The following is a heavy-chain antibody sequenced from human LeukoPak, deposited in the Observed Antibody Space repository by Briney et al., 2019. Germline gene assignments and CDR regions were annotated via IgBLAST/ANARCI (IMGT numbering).Heavy chain of an antibody. V-gene: IGHV4-61*05. CDR1: GGSISSSSYY. CDR3: ARSYGDYSNWFDP. J-gene: IGHJ5*02. CDR2: IYYSEST. Sequence: SETLSLTCTVSGGSISSSSYYWGWIRQPPGKGLEWIGYIYYSESTNYNPSLKSRVTISVDTSKNQFSLKLSSVIAADTAVYYCARSYGDYSNWFDPWGQGTLVTVSS. D-gene: IGHD4-17*01.